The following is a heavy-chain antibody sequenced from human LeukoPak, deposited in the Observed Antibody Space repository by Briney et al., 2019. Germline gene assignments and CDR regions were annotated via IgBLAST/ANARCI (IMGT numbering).Heavy chain of an antibody. J-gene: IGHJ4*02. V-gene: IGHV4-30-2*01. D-gene: IGHD5-18*01. CDR2: IYHSGST. CDR1: GGSISSGGYS. Sequence: ASETLSLTCAVSGGSISSGGYSWSWIRQPPGKGLEWIGYIYHSGSTYYNPSLKSRVTISVDRSKNQFSLKLSSVTAADTAVYYCARNSYGTPRSPYYFDYWGQGTLVTVSS. CDR3: ARNSYGTPRSPYYFDY.